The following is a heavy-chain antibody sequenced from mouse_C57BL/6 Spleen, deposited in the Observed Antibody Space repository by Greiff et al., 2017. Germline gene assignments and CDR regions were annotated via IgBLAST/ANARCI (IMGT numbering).Heavy chain of an antibody. J-gene: IGHJ4*01. CDR1: GYAFTNYL. CDR2: INPGSGGT. D-gene: IGHD2-4*01. CDR3: ASEMITDY. Sequence: QVQLQQSGAELVGPGTSVTVSCKASGYAFTNYLIEWVKQRPGQGLEWIGVINPGSGGTNYNEKFKGKGKLTADKSSSTDYMQLSSLTSEDSAVYFCASEMITDYWGQGTSVTVSS. V-gene: IGHV1-54*01.